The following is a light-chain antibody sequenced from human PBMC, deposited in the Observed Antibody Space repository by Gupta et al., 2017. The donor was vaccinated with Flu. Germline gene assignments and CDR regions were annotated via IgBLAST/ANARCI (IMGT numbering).Light chain of an antibody. CDR2: WAS. J-gene: IGKJ4*01. V-gene: IGKV4-1*01. CDR1: QSLFYSRNKKNY. Sequence: DIVMTQSPDSLAVSLGERATINCRSSQSLFYSRNKKNYLAWYQQKPGQPPQLLMYWASTRESGVPDRFSGSGSGTDFTLTISSLQAEDVAIYFCQQDHALPLTFGEGTKVEI. CDR3: QQDHALPLT.